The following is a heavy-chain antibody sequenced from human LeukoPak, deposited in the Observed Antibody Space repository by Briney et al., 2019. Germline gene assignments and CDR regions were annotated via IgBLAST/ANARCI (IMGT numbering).Heavy chain of an antibody. CDR3: ASQPGGDYDFWSGYPSYYYYGMDV. CDR2: VSYDGSNK. Sequence: PGGSLRLSCAASGFTFSSYAMHWVRQAPGKGLEWVAVVSYDGSNKYYADSVKGRFTISRDNSKNTLYLQMNSLRAGDAAVYYCASQPGGDYDFWSGYPSYYYYGMDVWGQGTTVTVSS. J-gene: IGHJ6*02. CDR1: GFTFSSYA. V-gene: IGHV3-30-3*01. D-gene: IGHD3-3*01.